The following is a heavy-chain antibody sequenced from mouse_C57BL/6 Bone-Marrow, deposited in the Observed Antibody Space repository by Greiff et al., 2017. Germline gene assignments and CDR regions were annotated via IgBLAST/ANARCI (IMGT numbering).Heavy chain of an antibody. J-gene: IGHJ3*01. CDR3: ASSPDYGYDRFAY. V-gene: IGHV2-6*01. Sequence: QVQLKESGPGLVAPSQSLSITCTVSGFSLTSYGVDWVRQSPGKGLEWLGVIWGVGSTNYNSALKSRLSISKDNSKSQVFLKMNSLQTDDTAVYYCASSPDYGYDRFAYWGQGTLVTVSA. D-gene: IGHD2-2*01. CDR1: GFSLTSYG. CDR2: IWGVGST.